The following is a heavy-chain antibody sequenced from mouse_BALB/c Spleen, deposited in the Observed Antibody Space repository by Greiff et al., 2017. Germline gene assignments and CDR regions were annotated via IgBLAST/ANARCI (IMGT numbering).Heavy chain of an antibody. J-gene: IGHJ1*01. D-gene: IGHD2-2*01. V-gene: IGHV3-2*02. Sequence: EVQLQESGPGLVKPSQSLSLTCTVTGYSITSDYAWNWIRQFPGNKLEWMGYISYSGSTSYNPSLKSRISITRDTSKNQFFLQLNSVTTEDTATYYCARRRFYGYDEYFDVWGAGTTVTVSS. CDR3: ARRRFYGYDEYFDV. CDR2: ISYSGST. CDR1: GYSITSDYA.